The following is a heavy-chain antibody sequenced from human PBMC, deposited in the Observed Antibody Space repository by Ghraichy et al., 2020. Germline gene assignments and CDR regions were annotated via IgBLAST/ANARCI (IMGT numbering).Heavy chain of an antibody. Sequence: SETLSLTCSVSGASINGGRYYWSWVRQHPEKGLEWIGYIYYSGSTFYNPSLKRRVTISVNTSQIQFYLVLTSVAAAETAVYYCASLPDGRVYFDLWGRGTLVTVSS. CDR3: ASLPDGRVYFDL. J-gene: IGHJ2*01. V-gene: IGHV4-31*03. CDR2: IYYSGST. CDR1: GASINGGRYY. D-gene: IGHD5-24*01.